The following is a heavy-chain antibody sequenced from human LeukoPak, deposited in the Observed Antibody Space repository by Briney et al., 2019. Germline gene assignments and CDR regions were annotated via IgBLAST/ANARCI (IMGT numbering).Heavy chain of an antibody. J-gene: IGHJ4*02. CDR1: GFTFSSYA. V-gene: IGHV3-23*01. CDR3: AKEDKTRITMIVVVIIEAPLGYDY. Sequence: GGSLRLSCAASGFTFSSYAMSWVRQAPGKGLEWVSAISGSGGSTYYADSVKGRFTISRDNSKNTLYLQMNSLRAEDTAVYYCAKEDKTRITMIVVVIIEAPLGYDYWGQGTLVTVSS. D-gene: IGHD3-22*01. CDR2: ISGSGGST.